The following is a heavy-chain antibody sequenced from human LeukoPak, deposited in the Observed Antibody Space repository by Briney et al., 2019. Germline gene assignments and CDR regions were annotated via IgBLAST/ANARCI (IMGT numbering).Heavy chain of an antibody. Sequence: PSETLSLTCTVSDVSISNYYWTWIRQPAGKGLEWIGRLYIGRETDYNPSLKSRVTMSVDTANSQFSLRLTSVTAADTATYYCARESRVLIGDGYYLDSWGQGTLVTVSS. CDR1: DVSISNYY. J-gene: IGHJ4*02. CDR3: ARESRVLIGDGYYLDS. V-gene: IGHV4-4*07. D-gene: IGHD3-3*01. CDR2: LYIGRET.